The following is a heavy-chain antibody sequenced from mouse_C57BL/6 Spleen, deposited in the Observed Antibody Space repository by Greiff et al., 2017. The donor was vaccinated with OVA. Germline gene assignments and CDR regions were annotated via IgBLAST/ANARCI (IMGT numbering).Heavy chain of an antibody. CDR3: ARDHYSNYALFAY. J-gene: IGHJ3*01. CDR2: ISDGGSYT. CDR1: GFTFSSYA. D-gene: IGHD2-5*01. Sequence: EVQLVESGGGLVKPGGSLKLSCAASGFTFSSYAMSWVRQTPEKRLEWVATISDGGSYTYYPDNVKGRFTISRDNAKNNLYLQMSHLKSEDTAMNYCARDHYSNYALFAYWGQGTLVTVSA. V-gene: IGHV5-4*01.